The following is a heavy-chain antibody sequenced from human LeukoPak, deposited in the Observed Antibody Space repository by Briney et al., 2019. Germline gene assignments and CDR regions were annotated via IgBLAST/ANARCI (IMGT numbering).Heavy chain of an antibody. J-gene: IGHJ4*02. D-gene: IGHD6-13*01. CDR2: INSGSSTM. CDR3: AREDLPNSWYHY. V-gene: IGHV3-21*01. CDR1: GFTFSDST. Sequence: GGSLRLSCAASGFTFSDSTMNWVRQASGKGLEWVASINSGSSTMHYADSVKGRLTISRDNGKNSLYLQLNSLRAEDTAVYYCAREDLPNSWYHYWGQGTLVTVSS.